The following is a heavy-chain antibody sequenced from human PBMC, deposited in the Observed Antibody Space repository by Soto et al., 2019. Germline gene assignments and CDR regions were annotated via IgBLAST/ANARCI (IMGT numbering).Heavy chain of an antibody. CDR2: ISGSGVST. CDR1: EFTFSSYA. Sequence: EVQLLESGGGLVHPGGSLRLSCEVSEFTFSSYAMSWVRQAPGKGLEWVSTISGSGVSTYYGDSVKGRFTISRDNSKNTWYLQMNSLRVEDTAMYYCAKDRGVVVVVTTGGAFDLWGQGTMVTVSS. J-gene: IGHJ3*01. V-gene: IGHV3-23*01. CDR3: AKDRGVVVVVTTGGAFDL. D-gene: IGHD3-22*01.